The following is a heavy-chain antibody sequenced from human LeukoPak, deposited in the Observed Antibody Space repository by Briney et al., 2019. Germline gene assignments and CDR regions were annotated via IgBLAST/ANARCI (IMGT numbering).Heavy chain of an antibody. Sequence: PSETLSLTCTVSGGSISSYYWSWIRQPPGKGLEWIGYIYYSGSTNYSPSLKSRVTISVDTSRNQFSLKLTSVTAADTAVYYCARGTTYCSSTSCYHLNWFDPWGQGTLVTVSS. V-gene: IGHV4-59*01. CDR3: ARGTTYCSSTSCYHLNWFDP. CDR2: IYYSGST. CDR1: GGSISSYY. D-gene: IGHD2-2*01. J-gene: IGHJ5*02.